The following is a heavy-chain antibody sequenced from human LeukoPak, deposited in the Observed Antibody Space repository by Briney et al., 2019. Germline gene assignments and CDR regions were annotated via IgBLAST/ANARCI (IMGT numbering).Heavy chain of an antibody. CDR2: IIPIFGTA. V-gene: IGHV1-69*13. Sequence: SVKVSCKASGYTFTGYYMHWVRQAPGQGLEWMGGIIPIFGTANYAQKFQGRVTITADESTSTAYMELSSLRSEDTAVYYCARGRSWFDPWGQGTLVTVSS. J-gene: IGHJ5*02. CDR1: GYTFTGYY. CDR3: ARGRSWFDP.